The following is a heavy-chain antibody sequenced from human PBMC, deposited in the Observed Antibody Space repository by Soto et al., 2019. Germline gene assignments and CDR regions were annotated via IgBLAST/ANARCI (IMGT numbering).Heavy chain of an antibody. CDR2: ISSGGFTF. CDR1: GFHFGDYF. CDR3: ATGIVPATKWGYYSYGLDV. J-gene: IGHJ6*02. Sequence: GSLRLSCAASGFHFGDYFMSWIRQAPGKGLEWVSYISSGGFTFYHADSVKGRFTTSWDKAKNSLYLQMNTLSAEDTAVYYCATGIVPATKWGYYSYGLDVWGQGTTVTVSS. V-gene: IGHV3-11*01. D-gene: IGHD2-2*01.